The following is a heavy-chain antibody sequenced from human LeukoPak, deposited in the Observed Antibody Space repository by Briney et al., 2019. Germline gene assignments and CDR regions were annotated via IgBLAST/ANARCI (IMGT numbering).Heavy chain of an antibody. J-gene: IGHJ4*02. D-gene: IGHD1-26*01. CDR1: GASISSHY. CDR3: ARQGRGQSGSYDY. V-gene: IGHV4-59*08. Sequence: SETLSLTCAVSGASISSHYWSWIRQPPGKGLEWIGYTSGSISDNPSLKSRVTISVDTSKNQFSLKLSSVTAADTAVYYCARQGRGQSGSYDYWGQGTLVTVSS. CDR2: TSGSI.